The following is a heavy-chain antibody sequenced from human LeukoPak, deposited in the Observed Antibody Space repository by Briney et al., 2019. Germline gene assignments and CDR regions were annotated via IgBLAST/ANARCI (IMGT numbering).Heavy chain of an antibody. CDR1: GGSFSGYY. CDR2: INHSGST. V-gene: IGHV4-34*01. J-gene: IGHJ4*02. D-gene: IGHD6-6*01. Sequence: SETLSLTCAVYGGSFSGYYWSWIRQPPGKGLEWIGEINHSGSTSYNPSLKSRVTISVDTSKNQFSLKLSSVTAADTAVYYCARGPNSSSAGDFDYWGQGTLVTVSS. CDR3: ARGPNSSSAGDFDY.